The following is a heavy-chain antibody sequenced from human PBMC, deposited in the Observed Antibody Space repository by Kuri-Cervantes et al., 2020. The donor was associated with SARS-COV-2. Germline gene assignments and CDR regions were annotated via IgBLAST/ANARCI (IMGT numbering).Heavy chain of an antibody. Sequence: GGSLRLSCAASGSTFSSYSMNWVRQAPGKGLEWVSCISSSSSTIYYADSVKGRFTISRDNAKNSLYLQMNSLRAEDTAVYYCASNGWGFRNPGGVSGFDYWGQGTLVTVSS. CDR3: ASNGWGFRNPGGVSGFDY. CDR1: GSTFSSYS. J-gene: IGHJ4*02. CDR2: ISSSSSTI. D-gene: IGHD3-16*01. V-gene: IGHV3-48*01.